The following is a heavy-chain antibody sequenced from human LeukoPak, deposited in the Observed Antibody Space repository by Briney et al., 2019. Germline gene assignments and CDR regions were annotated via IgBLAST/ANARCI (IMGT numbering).Heavy chain of an antibody. D-gene: IGHD5-18*01. V-gene: IGHV4-4*07. CDR2: IYNSGST. J-gene: IGHJ4*02. Sequence: PSETLSLTCTVSGGSISSDYWSWIRQPAGKGLEWIGHIYNSGSTNYNPSLKSRVTMSVDTSKNQFSLKLSSVTAADTAMNYCAREGYSYGYRYFFDFWGQGTLVTVSS. CDR1: GGSISSDY. CDR3: AREGYSYGYRYFFDF.